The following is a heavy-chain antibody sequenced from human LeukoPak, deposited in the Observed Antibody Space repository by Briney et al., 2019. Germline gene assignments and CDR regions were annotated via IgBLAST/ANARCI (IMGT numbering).Heavy chain of an antibody. Sequence: ASVKVSCKASGYTFTGYYMHWVRQAPGKGLEWMGGFDPEDGETIYAQKFQGRVTMTEDTSTDTAYMELSSLRSEDTAVYYCATAAAAGRVYYYYMDVWGKGTTVTISS. J-gene: IGHJ6*03. D-gene: IGHD6-13*01. CDR1: GYTFTGYY. V-gene: IGHV1-24*01. CDR2: FDPEDGET. CDR3: ATAAAAGRVYYYYMDV.